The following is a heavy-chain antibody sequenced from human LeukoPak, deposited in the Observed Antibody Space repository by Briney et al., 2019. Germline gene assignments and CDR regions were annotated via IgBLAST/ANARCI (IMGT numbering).Heavy chain of an antibody. CDR2: IANDGSIK. V-gene: IGHV3-30*03. CDR1: GFTFSTYG. CDR3: AREASGYDFDY. Sequence: GGSLRLSCGASGFTFSTYGMHWVRQAPGKGLEWVTVIANDGSIKYYADSVKGRFTISRDNSKNTLYLQMNRLTTEDTAVYYCAREASGYDFDYWGQGTLVTVSA. D-gene: IGHD5-12*01. J-gene: IGHJ4*02.